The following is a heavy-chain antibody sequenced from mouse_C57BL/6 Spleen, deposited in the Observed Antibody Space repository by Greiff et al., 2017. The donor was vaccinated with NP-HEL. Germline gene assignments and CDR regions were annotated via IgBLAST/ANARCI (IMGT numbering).Heavy chain of an antibody. Sequence: EVKLVESGGGLVQPGGSLSLSCAASGFTFTDYYMSWVRQPPGKALEWLGFIRNKANGYTTEYSASVKGRFTISRDNSQSILYLQMNALRAEDSATYYCASLTGTYWYCDVWGTGTTVTVSS. J-gene: IGHJ1*03. D-gene: IGHD4-1*01. CDR1: GFTFTDYY. CDR2: IRNKANGYTT. CDR3: ASLTGTYWYCDV. V-gene: IGHV7-3*01.